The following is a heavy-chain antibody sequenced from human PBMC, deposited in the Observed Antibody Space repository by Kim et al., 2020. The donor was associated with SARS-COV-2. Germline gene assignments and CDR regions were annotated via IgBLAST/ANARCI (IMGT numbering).Heavy chain of an antibody. Sequence: PARKRRVTISVDTSKNQFSLKLSSVTAADTAVYYCARATTTIFGVVSEFDYWGQGTLVTVSS. V-gene: IGHV4-31*02. CDR3: ARATTTIFGVVSEFDY. D-gene: IGHD3-3*01. J-gene: IGHJ4*02.